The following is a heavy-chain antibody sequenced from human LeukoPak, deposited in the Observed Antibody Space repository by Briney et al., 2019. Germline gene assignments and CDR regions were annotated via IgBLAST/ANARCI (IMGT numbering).Heavy chain of an antibody. V-gene: IGHV4-39*01. D-gene: IGHD3-10*01. J-gene: IGHJ4*02. Sequence: SETLSLTCSVSGGSISNINYYWGWLRQTPERGLEWIGSIYYAGNTNYNPSLQSRVTLSVDTSRNQFSLKLSSVTAADTAVYYCAGSRRRRGFDYWGQGTLVTVSS. CDR1: GGSISNINYY. CDR3: AGSRRRRGFDY. CDR2: IYYAGNT.